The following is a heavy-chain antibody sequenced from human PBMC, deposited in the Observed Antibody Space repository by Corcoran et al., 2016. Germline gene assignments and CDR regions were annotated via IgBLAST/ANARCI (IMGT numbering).Heavy chain of an antibody. V-gene: IGHV4-34*01. Sequence: QVQLQQWGAGLLKPSETLPLTCAVYGGSFSGYSWSWIRQPPGKGLEWVGEMNHRGSTKYNPSLKSRVTITVDTSRNQFSLNLSSVTAADTSVYYCARHGDRGWYVDLWGRDTLVTVSS. J-gene: IGHJ2*01. CDR3: ARHGDRGWYVDL. D-gene: IGHD3-10*01. CDR1: GGSFSGYS. CDR2: MNHRGST.